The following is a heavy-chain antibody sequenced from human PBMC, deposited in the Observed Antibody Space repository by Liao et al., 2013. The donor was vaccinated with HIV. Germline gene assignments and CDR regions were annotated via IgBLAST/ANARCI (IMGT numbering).Heavy chain of an antibody. J-gene: IGHJ6*03. CDR1: GGSISRGPYY. CDR3: AXKSTYAYGFFQNYMDV. D-gene: IGHD3-16*01. CDR2: VSYRGST. Sequence: HLQLQESGPGLVKPSETLSLTCSVSGGSISRGPYYWGWIRQSPGKGLEWVGTVSYRGSTSNNPSLESRVTMSLDASKNQFSLRLSSVTAADTAVYFCAXKSTYAYGFFQNYMDVWGKGTTVTVSS. V-gene: IGHV4-39*07.